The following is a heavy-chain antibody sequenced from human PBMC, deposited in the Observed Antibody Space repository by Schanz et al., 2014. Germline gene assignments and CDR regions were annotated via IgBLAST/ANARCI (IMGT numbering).Heavy chain of an antibody. D-gene: IGHD3-10*01. CDR1: GGSFGSCT. CDR2: VTPVLDVT. J-gene: IGHJ4*02. CDR3: GRASSGSTPPTG. V-gene: IGHV1-69*02. Sequence: QVQLVQSGAEVKKPGSSVKVSCEASGGSFGSCTISWVRQAPGQGLEWMGRVTPVLDVTTYAQKFQDRVTIPADKSTGTAYMELRSLTSEDTAVYYCGRASSGSTPPTGWGQGTLVTVSS.